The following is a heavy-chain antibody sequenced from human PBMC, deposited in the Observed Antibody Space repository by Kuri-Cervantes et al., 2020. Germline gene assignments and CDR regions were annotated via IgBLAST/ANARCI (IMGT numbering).Heavy chain of an antibody. Sequence: SETLSLTCTVSGGSISSYYWSWIRQPPGKGLEWIGYIQDSGSTNYNPSLNSPVTISVDTSKNQFSLKLSSVTAADTAVYYCATNWCSSTSCYEYNWFDPWGQGTLVTVSS. V-gene: IGHV4-59*01. CDR3: ATNWCSSTSCYEYNWFDP. CDR2: IQDSGST. D-gene: IGHD2-2*01. CDR1: GGSISSYY. J-gene: IGHJ5*02.